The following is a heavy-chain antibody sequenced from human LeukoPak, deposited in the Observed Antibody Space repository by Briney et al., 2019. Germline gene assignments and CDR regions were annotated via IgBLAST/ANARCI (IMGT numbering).Heavy chain of an antibody. CDR3: ARTYYYDSSGYYQNLFFDY. CDR1: GGTFSSYA. V-gene: IGHV1-69*05. D-gene: IGHD3-22*01. CDR2: IIPIFGTA. Sequence: SVKVSCKXSGGTFSSYAISWVRQAPGQGLEWMGRIIPIFGTANYAQKFQGRVTITTDESTSTAYMELSSLRSEDTAVYYCARTYYYDSSGYYQNLFFDYWGQGTLVTVSS. J-gene: IGHJ4*02.